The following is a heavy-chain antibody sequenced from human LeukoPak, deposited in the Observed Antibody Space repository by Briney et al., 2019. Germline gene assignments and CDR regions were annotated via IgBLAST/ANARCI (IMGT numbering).Heavy chain of an antibody. CDR3: ASGGVIEPYYFDY. V-gene: IGHV3-30-3*01. J-gene: IGHJ4*02. D-gene: IGHD3-16*02. CDR2: ISYDGSNK. Sequence: GGSLRLSCAASGFTFSSYAMHWVRQAPGKGLEWVAVISYDGSNKYYADSVKGRFTISRDNSKNTLYLQMNSLRAEDTAVYYCASGGVIEPYYFDYWGQGTLVTVSS. CDR1: GFTFSSYA.